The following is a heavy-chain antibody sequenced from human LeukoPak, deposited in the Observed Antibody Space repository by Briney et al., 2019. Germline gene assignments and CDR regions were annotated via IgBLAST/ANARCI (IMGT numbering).Heavy chain of an antibody. CDR2: IYYSGST. D-gene: IGHD3-22*01. J-gene: IGHJ4*02. CDR1: GGSISSYY. CDR3: ARGSITMIVVALFDY. Sequence: SETLSLTCTVSGGSISSYYWSWIRQPPGKGLEWIGYIYYSGSTNYNPSLKSRVTISVDTSKNQFSLKLSSVTAADTAVYYCARGSITMIVVALFDYWGQGTLVTVSS. V-gene: IGHV4-59*08.